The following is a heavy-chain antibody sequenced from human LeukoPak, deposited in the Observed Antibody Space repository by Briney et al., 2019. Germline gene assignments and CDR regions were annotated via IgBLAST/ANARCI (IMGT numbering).Heavy chain of an antibody. CDR2: ISGGGGST. CDR3: AKTLHRGVLVLPCGQMDV. D-gene: IGHD2/OR15-2a*01. V-gene: IGHV3-23*01. J-gene: IGHJ6*04. Sequence: GGTLRLSCAASGVTFISYVMSWVRQDPREGVEWGSGISGGGGSTYYADSVKGRVTISRDNSKNTLCLQMNRLRAENTSAYYCAKTLHRGVLVLPCGQMDVWGKGTTVTISS. CDR1: GVTFISYV.